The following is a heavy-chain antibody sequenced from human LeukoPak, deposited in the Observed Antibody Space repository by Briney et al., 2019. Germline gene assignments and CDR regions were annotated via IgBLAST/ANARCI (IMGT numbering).Heavy chain of an antibody. D-gene: IGHD1-26*01. J-gene: IGHJ3*02. Sequence: GGSLRLSCAASRFTFNTYDMHWVRQAPGKGLEWVAFIVYDGGNTYYADSVKGRFTISRDNAKNSLYLQMNSLRAEDTAVYYCARDRFQSGGSPNVFDIWGRGTMVTVSS. CDR3: ARDRFQSGGSPNVFDI. CDR2: IVYDGGNT. V-gene: IGHV3-30*02. CDR1: RFTFNTYD.